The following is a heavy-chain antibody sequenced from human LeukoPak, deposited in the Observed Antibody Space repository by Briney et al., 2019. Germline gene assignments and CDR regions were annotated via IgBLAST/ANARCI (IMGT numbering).Heavy chain of an antibody. CDR3: ARGAKYGDEDY. V-gene: IGHV4-31*03. D-gene: IGHD4-17*01. J-gene: IGHJ4*02. CDR1: GGSISIGGYY. Sequence: PSETLSLTCTVSGGSISIGGYYWSWLRQHPGKGLEWIGYIYYSGSTYYNPSLKSRVTISVDTSKNQFSLKLSSVTAADTAVYYCARGAKYGDEDYWGQGTLVTVSS. CDR2: IYYSGST.